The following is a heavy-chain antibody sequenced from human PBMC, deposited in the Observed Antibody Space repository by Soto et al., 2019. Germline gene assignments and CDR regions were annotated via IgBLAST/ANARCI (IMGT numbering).Heavy chain of an antibody. J-gene: IGHJ4*02. CDR3: ARPYYGDYEDTLGAIDY. D-gene: IGHD4-17*01. CDR1: GFTFSSYG. Sequence: GGSLRLSCAASGFTFSSYGMHWVRQAPGKGLEWVAVIWYDGSNKYYADSVKGRFTISRDNSKNTLYLQMNSLRAEDTAVYYCARPYYGDYEDTLGAIDYWGQGTLVTV. V-gene: IGHV3-33*01. CDR2: IWYDGSNK.